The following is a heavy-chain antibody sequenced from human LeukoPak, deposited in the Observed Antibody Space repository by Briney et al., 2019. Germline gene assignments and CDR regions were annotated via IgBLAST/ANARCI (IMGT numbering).Heavy chain of an antibody. D-gene: IGHD5-18*01. J-gene: IGHJ4*02. CDR1: GFTFSSSA. Sequence: PGGSLRLSCAASGFTFSSSAMSWVRQAPGKGLEYIPVISYSGGNKYYAASVKGRFTISRDNSKNTLYLQLNGLRAEDTAVYYCAKGRGYSYSYGDFWGQGTLVTVSS. V-gene: IGHV3-23*01. CDR2: ISYSGGNK. CDR3: AKGRGYSYSYGDF.